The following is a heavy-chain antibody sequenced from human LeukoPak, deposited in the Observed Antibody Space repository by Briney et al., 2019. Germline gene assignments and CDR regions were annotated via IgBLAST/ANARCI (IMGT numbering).Heavy chain of an antibody. CDR1: GGTFSSYA. CDR3: ARGERKTVITIFGVVIIDGDHGYYYYGMDV. Sequence: ASVRVSCKASGGTFSSYAINWVRQAAGQGLEWMGWMNPNSGNTDYAQKFQGRVTMTRKTSISTAYMELSSLRSEDTAVYYCARGERKTVITIFGVVIIDGDHGYYYYGMDVWGQGTTVTVSS. D-gene: IGHD3-3*01. V-gene: IGHV1-8*02. CDR2: MNPNSGNT. J-gene: IGHJ6*02.